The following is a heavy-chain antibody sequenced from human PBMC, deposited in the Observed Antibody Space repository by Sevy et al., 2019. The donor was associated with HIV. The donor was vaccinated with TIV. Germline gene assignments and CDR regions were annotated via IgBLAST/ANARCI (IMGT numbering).Heavy chain of an antibody. D-gene: IGHD3-16*01. Sequence: GGSLRLSCVASGFRFDDYAMHWVRQVPGKSPEWVSGISWNSNKMGYADPVKGRFTISRDSARNSVYLQMSRLRPEDTALYYCVKDLGGIETLDYYSYYGMDVWGQGTTVTVSS. CDR3: VKDLGGIETLDYYSYYGMDV. CDR2: ISWNSNKM. J-gene: IGHJ6*02. CDR1: GFRFDDYA. V-gene: IGHV3-9*01.